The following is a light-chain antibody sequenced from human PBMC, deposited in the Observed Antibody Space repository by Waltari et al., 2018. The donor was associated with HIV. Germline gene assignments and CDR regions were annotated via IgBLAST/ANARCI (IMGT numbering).Light chain of an antibody. CDR2: DNT. CDR3: GTSDNSLKAGV. V-gene: IGLV1-51*01. CDR1: NSNMENNY. J-gene: IGLJ3*02. Sequence: QSVLTQPPSGSAAPGQKVTISCSGSNSNMENNYVAWYHQFPGTAPTLLIFDNTERPSGIPDRFSGSKSGTSATLGITGLQNGDEADYYCGTSDNSLKAGVFGGGTRLTVL.